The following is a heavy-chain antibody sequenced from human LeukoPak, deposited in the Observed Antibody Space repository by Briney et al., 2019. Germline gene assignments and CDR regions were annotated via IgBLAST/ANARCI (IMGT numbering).Heavy chain of an antibody. CDR2: IVPMFGKA. J-gene: IGHJ4*02. V-gene: IGHV1-69*13. Sequence: ASVKVSCKASGGSFGTYAITWVRQVPGQGLEWMGGIVPMFGKANFAQKFQGRVTMTADDSTATAYMELSSLRSEDTAIHFCASDDHTSGFEFWGQGSLVTDTS. D-gene: IGHD6-19*01. CDR1: GGSFGTYA. CDR3: ASDDHTSGFEF.